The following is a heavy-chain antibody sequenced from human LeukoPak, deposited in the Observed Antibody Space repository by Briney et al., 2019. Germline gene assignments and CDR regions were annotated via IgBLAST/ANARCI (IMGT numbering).Heavy chain of an antibody. CDR1: GFTFSIYA. CDR2: ISDTGEST. V-gene: IGHV3-23*01. J-gene: IGHJ4*02. CDR3: AKGYDILTGYFFDY. D-gene: IGHD3-9*01. Sequence: GGSLRLSCAASGFTFSIYAMSWVRQAPGKGLEWVSSISDTGESTYYADSAKGRFTISRDNSKNTLVLQMNTLGAEDAALYYCAKGYDILTGYFFDYWGQGTLVTVSS.